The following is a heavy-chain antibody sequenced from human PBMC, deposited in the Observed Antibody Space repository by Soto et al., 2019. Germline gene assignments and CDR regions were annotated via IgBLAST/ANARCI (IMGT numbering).Heavy chain of an antibody. CDR1: GYTFTSYG. J-gene: IGHJ4*02. V-gene: IGHV1-18*01. CDR3: ARPRGYRYGFDY. D-gene: IGHD5-18*01. CDR2: ISAYNGNT. Sequence: QVQLVPSGAEVKKHGASVKVSCKASGYTFTSYGISWVRQAPGQGLEWIGWISAYNGNTNYAQKLQGSVTMTTDTSTQTANRELRSLRSDYKEVYYCARPRGYRYGFDYWGQGTLVTVSS.